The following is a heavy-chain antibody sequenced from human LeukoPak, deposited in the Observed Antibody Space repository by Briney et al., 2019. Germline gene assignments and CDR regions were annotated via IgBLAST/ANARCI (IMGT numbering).Heavy chain of an antibody. J-gene: IGHJ4*02. CDR1: GFTFSSYG. Sequence: GGSLRLSCAASGFTFSSYGMHWVRQAPGKGLEWVAVIWYDGSNKYYADSVKGRFTISRDNSKNTLYLQMNSLRAEDTAVYYCANTIVGAANWGQGTLVTVSS. CDR2: IWYDGSNK. CDR3: ANTIVGAAN. V-gene: IGHV3-33*06. D-gene: IGHD1-26*01.